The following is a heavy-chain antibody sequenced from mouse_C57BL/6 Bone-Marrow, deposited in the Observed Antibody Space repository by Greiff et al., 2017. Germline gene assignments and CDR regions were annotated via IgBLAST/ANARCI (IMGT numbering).Heavy chain of an antibody. CDR2: IYPSDSET. CDR1: GYTFTSYW. D-gene: IGHD4-1*01. V-gene: IGHV1-61*01. Sequence: QVQLQQPGAELVRPGSSVKLSCKASGYTFTSYWMDWVKQRPGQGLEWIGNIYPSDSETHYNQKFKDKATLTVEKSSSTAYMQLSSLTSEDSAVYYCARKLTGKWYFDVWGTGTTVTVSS. J-gene: IGHJ1*03. CDR3: ARKLTGKWYFDV.